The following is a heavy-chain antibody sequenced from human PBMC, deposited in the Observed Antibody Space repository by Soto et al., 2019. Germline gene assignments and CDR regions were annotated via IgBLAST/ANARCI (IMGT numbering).Heavy chain of an antibody. CDR1: GYTFTSYD. J-gene: IGHJ4*02. V-gene: IGHV1-8*01. D-gene: IGHD3-3*01. CDR2: MNPNSDNT. CDR3: ATGGWYYDFWSGYYGY. Sequence: ASVKVSCKASGYTFTSYDINWVRQATGQGLEWMGWMNPNSDNTGYAQKFQGRVTMTRNTSISTAYMELSSLRSEDTAVYYCATGGWYYDFWSGYYGYWGQGTLVTVSS.